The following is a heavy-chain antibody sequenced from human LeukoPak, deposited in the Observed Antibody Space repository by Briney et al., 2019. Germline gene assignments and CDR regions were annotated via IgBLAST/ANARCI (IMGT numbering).Heavy chain of an antibody. V-gene: IGHV3-30*18. CDR2: ISYDGSNK. CDR1: GFTFSSYG. Sequence: GGSLRLSCAASGFTFSSYGMHWVRQAPGKGLEWVAVISYDGSNKYYADSVKGRFTISRDNSKNTLYLQMNSLRAEDTAVYYCANALVDYYYYGVDVWGQGTTVTVSS. J-gene: IGHJ6*02. CDR3: ANALVDYYYYGVDV. D-gene: IGHD2-2*01.